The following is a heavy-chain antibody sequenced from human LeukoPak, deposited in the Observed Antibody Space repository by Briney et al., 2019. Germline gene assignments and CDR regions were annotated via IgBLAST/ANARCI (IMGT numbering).Heavy chain of an antibody. Sequence: GGSLRLSCAASGFTLSSYSMNWVRQAPGKGLEWVSYINSGSNTIYYADSVKGRFTISRDNAKSSLYLQMNSLRAEDTAVYYCARDYDFWSGRDAFDIWGQGIMVTVSS. CDR2: INSGSNTI. CDR1: GFTLSSYS. V-gene: IGHV3-48*01. J-gene: IGHJ3*02. CDR3: ARDYDFWSGRDAFDI. D-gene: IGHD3-3*01.